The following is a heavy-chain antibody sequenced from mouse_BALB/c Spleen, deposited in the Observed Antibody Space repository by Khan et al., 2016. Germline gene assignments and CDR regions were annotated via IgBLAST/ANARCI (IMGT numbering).Heavy chain of an antibody. Sequence: QVQLKQSGAELMKPGASVKISGRATGNTFGRTWKEGVKERPGHGLEWIGEILPGSGSSNYNENFKGKATFTAETSSNTAHMQLRSLTFDDSAVYYCARGAYWGQGTLVTVSA. J-gene: IGHJ3*01. CDR1: GNTFGRTW. CDR3: ARGAY. CDR2: ILPGSGSS. V-gene: IGHV1-9*01.